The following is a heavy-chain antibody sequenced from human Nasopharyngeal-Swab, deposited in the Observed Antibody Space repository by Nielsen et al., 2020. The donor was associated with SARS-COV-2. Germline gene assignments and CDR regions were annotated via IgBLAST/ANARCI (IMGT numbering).Heavy chain of an antibody. Sequence: GGSLRLSCAASGFTFSSYSMNWVRQAPGKGLEWVSYISSSSSTIYYADSVKGRFTISRDNAKNSLYLQMSSLRAEDTAVYYCARDGLDYDFWSAYFMDVWGQGTTVTVSS. D-gene: IGHD3-3*01. J-gene: IGHJ6*02. CDR2: ISSSSSTI. V-gene: IGHV3-48*04. CDR3: ARDGLDYDFWSAYFMDV. CDR1: GFTFSSYS.